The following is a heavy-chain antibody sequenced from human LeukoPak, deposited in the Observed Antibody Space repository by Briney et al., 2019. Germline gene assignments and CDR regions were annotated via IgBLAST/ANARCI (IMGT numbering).Heavy chain of an antibody. Sequence: KPSETLSLTCTVSGGSISSYYWSWFRQPPGKGLEWIGYIYYSGSSFCNPSLKSRVTMSVDTSKNQFSLRLNSVTAADTAVYYCARGPTVTTDYWGQGTLVTVSS. J-gene: IGHJ4*02. CDR2: IYYSGSS. CDR1: GGSISSYY. D-gene: IGHD4-17*01. V-gene: IGHV4-59*04. CDR3: ARGPTVTTDY.